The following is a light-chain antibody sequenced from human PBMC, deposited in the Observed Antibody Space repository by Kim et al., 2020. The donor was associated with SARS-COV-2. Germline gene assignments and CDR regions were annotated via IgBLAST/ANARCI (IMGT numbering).Light chain of an antibody. J-gene: IGKJ1*01. V-gene: IGKV1-12*01. CDR2: AVC. CDR3: QQTNNLWT. Sequence: SAYVGDRVTITCPASEDISHWLAWYQQVTGKAPKLLIYAVCTLESGVPSRFSSRGSGKHFTVTISSLQPEDSATYYCQQTNNLWTFGQGTKVDIK. CDR1: EDISHW.